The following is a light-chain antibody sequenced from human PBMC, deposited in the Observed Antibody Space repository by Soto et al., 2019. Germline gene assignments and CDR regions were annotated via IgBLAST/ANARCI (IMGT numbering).Light chain of an antibody. Sequence: TQLTQSPSALSAPVGDTVTITCQASQDISDNLNWYQQKPGKAPKVVISDASNLEGEVPSRFSGSGSGTHFIFTISSLRPEDIGTYYCQQYDNLPITFGQGTRLEIK. J-gene: IGKJ5*01. CDR1: QDISDN. V-gene: IGKV1-33*01. CDR2: DAS. CDR3: QQYDNLPIT.